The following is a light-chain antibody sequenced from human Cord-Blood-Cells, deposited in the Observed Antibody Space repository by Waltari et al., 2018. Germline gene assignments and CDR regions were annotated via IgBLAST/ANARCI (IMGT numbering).Light chain of an antibody. J-gene: IGKJ4*01. CDR3: QQYGSSPPLT. V-gene: IGKV3-20*01. Sequence: EIVLTQSPGTLSLSPGERATISCRASQSVSSSYLAWYQQKPGQAPRLLIYGASRRATGIPDRLRGSGSGTDFTITISRLEPEDFAVYYCQQYGSSPPLTFGGGTKVEIK. CDR2: GAS. CDR1: QSVSSSY.